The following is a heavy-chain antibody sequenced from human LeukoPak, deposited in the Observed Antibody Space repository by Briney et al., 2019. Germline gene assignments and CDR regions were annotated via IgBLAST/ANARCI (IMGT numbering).Heavy chain of an antibody. CDR2: ISNNGGYT. D-gene: IGHD2-15*01. CDR1: GFTFSSCV. Sequence: GGSLRLSCAASGFTFSSCVMSWVRQAPGKGLEWVSAISNNGGYTYYADSVQGRFTISRDNSKSTLCLQMNSLRAEDTAVYYCAKQLGYCSDGSCYFPYWGQGTLVTVSS. J-gene: IGHJ4*02. V-gene: IGHV3-23*01. CDR3: AKQLGYCSDGSCYFPY.